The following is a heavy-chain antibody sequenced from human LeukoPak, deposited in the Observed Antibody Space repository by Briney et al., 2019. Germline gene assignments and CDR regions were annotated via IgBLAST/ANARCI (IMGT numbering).Heavy chain of an antibody. V-gene: IGHV3-30*04. Sequence: GRSLRLSCAASGFTFSNGIHWVRQAPGKGLEWVAVVSYDGSNKYYADSVKGRFTISRDNSKNTLCLQMNSLRAEDTAVYYCARARRYCSSTSCYAHSSSIDYWGQGTLVTVSS. J-gene: IGHJ4*02. CDR1: GFTFSNG. D-gene: IGHD2-2*01. CDR3: ARARRYCSSTSCYAHSSSIDY. CDR2: VSYDGSNK.